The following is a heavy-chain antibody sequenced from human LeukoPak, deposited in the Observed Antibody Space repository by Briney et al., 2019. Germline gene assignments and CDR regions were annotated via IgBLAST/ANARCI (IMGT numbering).Heavy chain of an antibody. CDR3: AGGRWDYGGKIDY. J-gene: IGHJ4*02. Sequence: PSETLSLTCAVYGGSFSGYYWSWIRQPPGKGREWIGEINHSGSTNYNPSLKSRVTISVDTSKNQFSLKLSSVTAADTAVYYCAGGRWDYGGKIDYWGQGTLVTVSS. CDR1: GGSFSGYY. CDR2: INHSGST. V-gene: IGHV4-34*01. D-gene: IGHD4-23*01.